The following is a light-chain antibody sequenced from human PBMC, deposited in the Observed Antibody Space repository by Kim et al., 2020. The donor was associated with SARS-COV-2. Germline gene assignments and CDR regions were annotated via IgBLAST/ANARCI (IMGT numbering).Light chain of an antibody. CDR1: KLGDKY. V-gene: IGLV3-1*01. J-gene: IGLJ2*01. Sequence: SYELTQPPSVSVSPGQTASITCSGDKLGDKYAYWYQQKPGQSPVLVIYEDTKRPSGIPDRFSASNSGNTATLTVSGTQPMDEADYYCQAWGSRTVVFGGGTQLTVL. CDR2: EDT. CDR3: QAWGSRTVV.